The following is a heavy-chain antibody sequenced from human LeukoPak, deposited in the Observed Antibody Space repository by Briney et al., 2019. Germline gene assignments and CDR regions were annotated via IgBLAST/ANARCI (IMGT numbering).Heavy chain of an antibody. D-gene: IGHD3-22*01. CDR1: GDSISTFY. CDR3: ARALMSYYYDSSGRTDAFDI. J-gene: IGHJ3*02. CDR2: LYYSGNT. Sequence: SETLSLTCTVSGDSISTFYWSWIRQPPGKGLEWIGYLYYSGNTNLNPFLKSRVTISVDTSKNQFSLKLSSVTAADTAVYYCARALMSYYYDSSGRTDAFDIWGQGTMVTVSS. V-gene: IGHV4-59*12.